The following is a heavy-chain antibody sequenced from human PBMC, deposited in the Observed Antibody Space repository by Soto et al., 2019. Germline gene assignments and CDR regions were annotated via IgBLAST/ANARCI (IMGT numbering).Heavy chain of an antibody. CDR2: IIRDGAET. Sequence: EVQLVESGGGLAQPGGSLRLSCAASGFTFSSYCMSWVRQAPGKGLEWVANIIRDGAETFYVDSVKGRFTISRDNSKNSVYLQMNNLRAEDTAVYYCAGGNDKTWDSDYWGQGTLVTISS. D-gene: IGHD7-27*01. CDR3: AGGNDKTWDSDY. CDR1: GFTFSSYC. J-gene: IGHJ4*02. V-gene: IGHV3-7*03.